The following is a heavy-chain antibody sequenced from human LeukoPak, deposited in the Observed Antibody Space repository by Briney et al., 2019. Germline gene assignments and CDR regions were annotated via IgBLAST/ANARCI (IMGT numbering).Heavy chain of an antibody. CDR1: GFSLTTNGMR. Sequence: SGPALVKATQPLTLTCTFSGFSLTTNGMRVSWIRQPPGKALEWLALIDWDGDNYYSTSLRTRLTIPKDTSKNQVVLTMTNMDPVDTATYYCARIMTTVTHDAFDIWGQGTMVTVSS. CDR2: IDWDGDN. D-gene: IGHD4-17*01. CDR3: ARIMTTVTHDAFDI. V-gene: IGHV2-70*01. J-gene: IGHJ3*02.